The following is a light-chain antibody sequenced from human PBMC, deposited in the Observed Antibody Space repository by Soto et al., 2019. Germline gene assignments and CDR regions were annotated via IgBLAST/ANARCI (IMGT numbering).Light chain of an antibody. J-gene: IGLJ1*01. CDR1: YSDVGFYNY. CDR3: SSYTSSGTYV. V-gene: IGLV2-14*01. Sequence: QAVVTQPASVAGSPGQSITISCIGAYSDVGFYNYVSWYQHHPGKAPKLMIYEVSSRPSGVSDRFSGSKSGNTASLTISGLQAEDDGDYYCSSYTSSGTYVFGTGTKLTVL. CDR2: EVS.